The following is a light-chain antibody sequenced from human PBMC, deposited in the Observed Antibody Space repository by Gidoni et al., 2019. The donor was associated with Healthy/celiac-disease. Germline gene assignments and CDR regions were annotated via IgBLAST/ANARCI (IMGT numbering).Light chain of an antibody. J-gene: IGLJ2*01. CDR1: KLGDKY. V-gene: IGLV3-1*01. CDR2: QDS. Sequence: SYELTQPPSGSVCPGQTASITCSGDKLGDKYACWYQQKPGRSPVLVIYQDSKRPSGIPERFSGSNSGNTATLTISGTQAMDETDYYCQAWDSSTEDVVFGGGTKLTVL. CDR3: QAWDSSTEDVV.